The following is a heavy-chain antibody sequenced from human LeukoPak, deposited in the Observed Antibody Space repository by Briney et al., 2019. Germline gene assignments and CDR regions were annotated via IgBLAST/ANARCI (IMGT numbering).Heavy chain of an antibody. D-gene: IGHD3-10*01. Sequence: GGSLRLSCAASGFIYSSYSMNWVRQAPGKGLEWVASISISISYIYYADSVRGRFTISRDNAKNSLYLQMNSLRGDDTAVYYCVRERYHGSGAPKFDYWGQGTLVTVSS. CDR2: ISISISYI. J-gene: IGHJ4*02. V-gene: IGHV3-21*01. CDR3: VRERYHGSGAPKFDY. CDR1: GFIYSSYS.